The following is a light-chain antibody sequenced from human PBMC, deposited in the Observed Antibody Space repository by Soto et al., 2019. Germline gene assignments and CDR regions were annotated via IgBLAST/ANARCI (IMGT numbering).Light chain of an antibody. Sequence: DIQGTRWPASVSSCVVDRVSITCRASENIFSYVNWYQQKSGNAPKLLIFGTSSLHSGVPSGFSGSGSGTDFTLTISRLEPEDFAVYYCQQFRTFGQGTKVDIK. V-gene: IGKV1-39*01. J-gene: IGKJ1*01. CDR3: QQFRT. CDR1: ENIFSY. CDR2: GTS.